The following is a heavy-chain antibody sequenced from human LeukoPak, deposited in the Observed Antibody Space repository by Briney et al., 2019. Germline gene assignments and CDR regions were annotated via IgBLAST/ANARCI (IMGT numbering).Heavy chain of an antibody. V-gene: IGHV3-20*04. CDR3: ARVDSSSWYATNPFDY. Sequence: GGSLRLSCAASGFTFDDYGMSWVRQAPGKGLEWVSGINWNGGSTGYADSVKGRFTISRDNSKNTLYVQMNSLRAEDTAVYYCARVDSSSWYATNPFDYWGQGTLVTVSS. CDR2: INWNGGST. D-gene: IGHD6-13*01. CDR1: GFTFDDYG. J-gene: IGHJ4*02.